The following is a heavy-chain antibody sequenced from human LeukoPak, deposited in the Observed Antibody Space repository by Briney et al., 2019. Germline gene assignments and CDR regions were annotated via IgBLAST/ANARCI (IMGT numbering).Heavy chain of an antibody. CDR1: GGTFSSYA. J-gene: IGHJ4*02. D-gene: IGHD2-21*02. Sequence: ASVKVSCKASGGTFSSYAISWVRQAPGQGLEWMGWINTNTGNPTYAQGFTGRFVFSLDTSVSTAYLQISSLKAEDTAVYYCARVTHAYCGGDCNQEWDYWGQGTLVTVSS. V-gene: IGHV7-4-1*02. CDR3: ARVTHAYCGGDCNQEWDY. CDR2: INTNTGNP.